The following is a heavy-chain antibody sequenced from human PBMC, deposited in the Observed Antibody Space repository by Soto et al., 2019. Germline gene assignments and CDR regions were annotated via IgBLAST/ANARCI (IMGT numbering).Heavy chain of an antibody. D-gene: IGHD2-15*01. CDR1: GFTLSSYS. CDR2: ISSSSSYI. Sequence: GSLRLSCAASGFTLSSYSMNWVRQAPGKGLEWVSSISSSSSYIYYADSVKGRFTISRDNAKNSLYLQMNSLRAEDTAVYYCARLRYCSGGSCYFGPSYYGMDVWGQGTTVTVSS. J-gene: IGHJ6*02. CDR3: ARLRYCSGGSCYFGPSYYGMDV. V-gene: IGHV3-21*01.